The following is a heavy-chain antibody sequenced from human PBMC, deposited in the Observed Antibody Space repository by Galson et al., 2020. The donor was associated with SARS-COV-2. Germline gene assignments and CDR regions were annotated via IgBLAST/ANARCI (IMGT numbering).Heavy chain of an antibody. CDR1: GFTFSSYW. J-gene: IGHJ4*02. CDR3: ARVGYYDSSGYLPANFDY. CDR2: IKQDGSEK. V-gene: IGHV3-7*01. D-gene: IGHD3-22*01. Sequence: GGSLRLSCAASGFTFSSYWMSWVRQAPGKGLEWVANIKQDGSEKYYVDSVKGRFTISRDNAKNSLYLQMNSLRAEDTAVYYCARVGYYDSSGYLPANFDYWGQGTLVTVSS.